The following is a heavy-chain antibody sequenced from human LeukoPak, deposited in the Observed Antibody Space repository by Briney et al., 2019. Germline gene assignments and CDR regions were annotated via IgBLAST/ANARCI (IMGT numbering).Heavy chain of an antibody. CDR1: GFTFSAYG. D-gene: IGHD6-19*01. CDR2: ISFDGSKE. J-gene: IGHJ4*02. Sequence: GGSLRLSCAASGFTFSAYGMHWVRQVPGKGLEWVAGISFDGSKEDYADSVKGRFTASRDMSKNTLHLQMSSLRADDTALYYCAKDKHHSGWLEPFDYWGQGTLVTVSS. CDR3: AKDKHHSGWLEPFDY. V-gene: IGHV3-30*18.